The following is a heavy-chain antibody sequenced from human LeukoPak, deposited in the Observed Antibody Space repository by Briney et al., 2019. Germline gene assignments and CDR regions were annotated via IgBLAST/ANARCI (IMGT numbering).Heavy chain of an antibody. CDR2: IYTSGST. CDR1: GGSISSYY. J-gene: IGHJ3*02. D-gene: IGHD2-2*01. CDR3: ARGVDAYRGLAFDI. Sequence: PSETLSLTCTVSGGSISSYYWSLIRQPAGKGLEWIGRIYTSGSTNYNPSLKSRVTMSVDTSKNQFSLKLSSVTAADTAVYYCARGVDAYRGLAFDIWGQGTMVTVSS. V-gene: IGHV4-4*07.